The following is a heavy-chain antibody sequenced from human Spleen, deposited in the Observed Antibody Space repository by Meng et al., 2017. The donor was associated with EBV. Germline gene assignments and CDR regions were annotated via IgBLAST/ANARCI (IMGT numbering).Heavy chain of an antibody. V-gene: IGHV3-74*01. CDR3: AKDCFGARDY. Sequence: EAQVKESGGGLVQPGGSLRLFCVGSGISAYWVHWVRQVPGKGLVWVSRINEDGSIVNYADSVKGRFTIFRDNAKNTVSLQMNSLRVEDTALYYCAKDCFGARDYWGQGTLVTVSS. CDR1: GISAYW. D-gene: IGHD1-26*01. CDR2: INEDGSIV. J-gene: IGHJ4*02.